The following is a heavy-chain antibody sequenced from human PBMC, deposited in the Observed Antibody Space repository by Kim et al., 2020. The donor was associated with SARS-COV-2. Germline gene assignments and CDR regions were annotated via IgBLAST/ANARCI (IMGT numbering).Heavy chain of an antibody. CDR3: ARGGRGVIITPENYYYYGMDV. D-gene: IGHD3-10*01. J-gene: IGHJ6*02. Sequence: ASVKVSCKASGYTFTSYAMNWVRQAPGQGLEWMGWINTNTGNPTYAQGFTGRFVFSLDTSVSTAYLQISSLKAEDTAVYYCARGGRGVIITPENYYYYGMDVWGQATTVTVSS. V-gene: IGHV7-4-1*02. CDR1: GYTFTSYA. CDR2: INTNTGNP.